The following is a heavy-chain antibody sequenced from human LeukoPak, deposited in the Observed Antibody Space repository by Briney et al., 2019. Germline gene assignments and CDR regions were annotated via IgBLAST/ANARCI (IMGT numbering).Heavy chain of an antibody. D-gene: IGHD1-14*01. CDR3: ARAELSHRGYHYGMDV. CDR1: GGSISSSGYY. V-gene: IGHV4-31*03. J-gene: IGHJ6*02. CDR2: IYHSGST. Sequence: SETLSLTCSVSGGSISSSGYYWNWIRQHPGKGLEWIGYIYHSGSTYYNPSLKSRVIISADTSKNQLSLKLSSVTAADTAVYYCARAELSHRGYHYGMDVWGQGATVTVS.